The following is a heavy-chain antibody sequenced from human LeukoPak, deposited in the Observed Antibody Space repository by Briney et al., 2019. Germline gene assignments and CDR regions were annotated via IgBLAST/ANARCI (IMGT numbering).Heavy chain of an antibody. J-gene: IGHJ4*02. V-gene: IGHV3-30-3*01. Sequence: GGSLRLSCAASGFTLSTYAMHWVRQAPGKGLEWVAVISYDGSNKYYADSVTGRFTISRDNSRNTLYLQMNSLRGDDTAVYYCAKDVGKWESLHFFDYWGQGTLVTVSS. CDR1: GFTLSTYA. CDR2: ISYDGSNK. CDR3: AKDVGKWESLHFFDY. D-gene: IGHD1-26*01.